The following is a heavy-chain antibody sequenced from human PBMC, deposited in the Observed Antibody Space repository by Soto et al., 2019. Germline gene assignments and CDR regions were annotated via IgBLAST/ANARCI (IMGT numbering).Heavy chain of an antibody. Sequence: LSLTCTVSGGSISSSSYYWGWIRRPPGKGLEWIGSIYYSGSTYYNPSLKSRVTISVDTSKNQFSLKLSSVTAADTAVYYCARQGIVVVVAANGNWFDPWGQGTLVTVSS. CDR3: ARQGIVVVVAANGNWFDP. CDR2: IYYSGST. CDR1: GGSISSSSYY. J-gene: IGHJ5*02. V-gene: IGHV4-39*01. D-gene: IGHD2-15*01.